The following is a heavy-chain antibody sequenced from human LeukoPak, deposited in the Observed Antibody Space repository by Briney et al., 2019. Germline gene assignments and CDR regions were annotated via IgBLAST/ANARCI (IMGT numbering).Heavy chain of an antibody. CDR1: GFTFSSYS. V-gene: IGHV3-21*01. J-gene: IGHJ3*02. CDR2: ISSSSSYI. D-gene: IGHD2-15*01. Sequence: GGSLRLSCAASGFTFSSYSMNWVRQAPGKGLEWVSSISSSSSYIYYADSVKGRFTISRDNAKNSLYLQMNSLRAEDTAVYYCAREFGYCSGGSCHHDAFDIWGQGTMVTVSS. CDR3: AREFGYCSGGSCHHDAFDI.